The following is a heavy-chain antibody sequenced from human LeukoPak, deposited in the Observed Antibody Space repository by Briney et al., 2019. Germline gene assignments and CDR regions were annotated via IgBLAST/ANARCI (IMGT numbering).Heavy chain of an antibody. V-gene: IGHV3-21*04. D-gene: IGHD2/OR15-2a*01. CDR1: GFTFSSYS. J-gene: IGHJ4*02. CDR2: ISSSSSYI. Sequence: PGGSLRLSCAASGFTFSSYSMNWVRQAPGKGLEWVSSISSSSSYIYYADSVKGRFTISRDNSKNTLYLQMNSLRAEDTAVYYCAKDLLFSRAGKFDYWGQGTLVTVSS. CDR3: AKDLLFSRAGKFDY.